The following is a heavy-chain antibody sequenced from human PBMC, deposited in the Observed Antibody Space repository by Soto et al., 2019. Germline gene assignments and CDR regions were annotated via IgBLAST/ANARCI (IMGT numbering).Heavy chain of an antibody. Sequence: VGSLRLSCVASGFTFSSYAMSWVRQAPGKGLEWVSGISSSSDSTYYTDSVKGRLTISRDYSKNTLYLQMNSLRAEDTAVYYCAKVAGYSSSWYYYYYGMDVWGQGTTVTVSS. CDR2: ISSSSDST. D-gene: IGHD6-13*01. CDR3: AKVAGYSSSWYYYYYGMDV. CDR1: GFTFSSYA. V-gene: IGHV3-23*01. J-gene: IGHJ6*02.